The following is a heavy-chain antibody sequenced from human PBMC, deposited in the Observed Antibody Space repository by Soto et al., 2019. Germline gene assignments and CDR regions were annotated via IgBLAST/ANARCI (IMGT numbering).Heavy chain of an antibody. V-gene: IGHV1-2*02. CDR3: ARGPSRQLLVHNHPMDV. CDR2: LNPNSADT. J-gene: IGHJ6*02. D-gene: IGHD6-13*01. Sequence: QVQLVQSGAEVKKTGASVKVSCKASGYTFRDYYIHWVRQAPGQGLEWMGWLNPNSADTDYAQKFQGRVTMTRDTSISTAYMELSRLRSDDTAVYYCARGPSRQLLVHNHPMDVWGQGATVTVSS. CDR1: GYTFRDYY.